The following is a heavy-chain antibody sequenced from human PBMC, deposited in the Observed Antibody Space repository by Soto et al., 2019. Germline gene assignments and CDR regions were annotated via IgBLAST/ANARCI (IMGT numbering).Heavy chain of an antibody. J-gene: IGHJ4*02. CDR1: GFTFSSYG. Sequence: QVQLVESGGGVVQPGRSLRLSCAASGFTFSSYGMHWVRQAPGKGLEWVAVIIYDGSTKYYADSMKGRFTISRDNSKSTLYLQMNSLRAEDTAVNYCAKDRMGAGVRGYFDYWGQGTLVTVSS. CDR3: AKDRMGAGVRGYFDY. D-gene: IGHD3-10*01. CDR2: IIYDGSTK. V-gene: IGHV3-30*18.